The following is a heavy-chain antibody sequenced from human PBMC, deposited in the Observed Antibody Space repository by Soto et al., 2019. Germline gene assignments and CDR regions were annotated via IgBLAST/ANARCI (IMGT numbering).Heavy chain of an antibody. CDR2: ISVYRGDT. CDR3: ARVTHDYGSAGYDMDV. D-gene: IGHD3-10*01. Sequence: QVRLVQSGAEVKKPGASVKVSCKASGYIFTNYGISWVLQAPGQGLEWMGWISVYRGDTEYAQKLQGRVTMTTDTSTSTAYMELSSLSSDEKAVYYCARVTHDYGSAGYDMDVWGQGTTVTGSS. V-gene: IGHV1-18*01. CDR1: GYIFTNYG. J-gene: IGHJ6*02.